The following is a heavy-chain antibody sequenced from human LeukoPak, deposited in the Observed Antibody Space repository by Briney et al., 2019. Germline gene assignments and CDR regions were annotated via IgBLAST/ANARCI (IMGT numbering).Heavy chain of an antibody. Sequence: GGSLRLSCAASGFTFSSYSMNWVRQAPGKGLEWVSSISSSSSYIYYAGSVKGRFTISRDNAKNSLYLQMNSLRAEDTAVYYCARASIPLFDYRGQGTLVTVSS. CDR2: ISSSSSYI. CDR1: GFTFSSYS. CDR3: ARASIPLFDY. V-gene: IGHV3-21*01. J-gene: IGHJ4*02.